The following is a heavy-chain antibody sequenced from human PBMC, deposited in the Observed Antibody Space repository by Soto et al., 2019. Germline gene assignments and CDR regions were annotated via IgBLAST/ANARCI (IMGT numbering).Heavy chain of an antibody. V-gene: IGHV1-18*04. Sequence: QLQLVQSAAEVKKPGASVRVSCKAYGYPFIKYGISWIRQAPEQGLGWMGWIKVDSGYTNYAQKFQGRVTMTADTSSDTAFMELRSLRLDDTAVYFCATSYDPGFDPWGQGTLVSVSS. J-gene: IGHJ5*02. CDR2: IKVDSGYT. D-gene: IGHD5-12*01. CDR3: ATSYDPGFDP. CDR1: GYPFIKYG.